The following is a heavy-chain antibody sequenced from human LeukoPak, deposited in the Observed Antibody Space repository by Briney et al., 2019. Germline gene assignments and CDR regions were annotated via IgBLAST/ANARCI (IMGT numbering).Heavy chain of an antibody. CDR1: GFTVSSNY. CDR3: ARGYYGSGSYYNT. Sequence: GGSLRLSCAASGFTVSSNYMSWVRQALGKGLEWVSVIYSGGSTYYADSVKGRFTISRDNSKNTLYLQMNSLRAEDTAVYYCARGYYGSGSYYNTWGQGTLVTVSS. V-gene: IGHV3-53*01. J-gene: IGHJ4*02. D-gene: IGHD3-10*01. CDR2: IYSGGST.